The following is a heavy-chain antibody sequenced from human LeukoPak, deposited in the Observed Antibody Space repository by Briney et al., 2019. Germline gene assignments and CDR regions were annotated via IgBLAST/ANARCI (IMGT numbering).Heavy chain of an antibody. CDR1: GFTFDYYG. J-gene: IGHJ4*02. Sequence: GGTLRLSCAASGFTFDYYGMSWVRQAPGKGLEWVSTISGTGGTTYYADSVKGRFTISRDNSKNTLYLRMNGLRAEDTAVYYCARDKERGNWKPPDYWGQGTLVTVSS. D-gene: IGHD1-20*01. CDR3: ARDKERGNWKPPDY. V-gene: IGHV3-23*01. CDR2: ISGTGGTT.